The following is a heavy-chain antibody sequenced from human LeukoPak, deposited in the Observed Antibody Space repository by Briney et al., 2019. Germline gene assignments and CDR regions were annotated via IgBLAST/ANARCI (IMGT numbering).Heavy chain of an antibody. CDR1: GFTFSSYG. CDR3: AKDSSGYDY. D-gene: IGHD3-22*01. CDR2: ISYDGSNK. J-gene: IGHJ4*02. V-gene: IGHV3-30*18. Sequence: GGSLRLSCAASGFTFSSYGTHWVRQAPGKGLEWVAVISYDGSNKYYADSVKGRFTISRDNSKNTLYLQMNSLRAEDTAVYYCAKDSSGYDYWGQGTLVTVSS.